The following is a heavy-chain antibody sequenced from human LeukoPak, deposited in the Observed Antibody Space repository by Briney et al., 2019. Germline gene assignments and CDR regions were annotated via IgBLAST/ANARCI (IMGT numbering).Heavy chain of an antibody. CDR2: IIPILGIA. CDR3: ARDEVYGDRDFDF. CDR1: GGTFSSYA. D-gene: IGHD4/OR15-4a*01. Sequence: SVKVSCKASGGTFSSYAISWVRQAPGQGLEWMGRIIPILGIANYAQKFQGRVTMTTDTSTSTAHMELRSLRSDDTAVYYCARDEVYGDRDFDFWGQGTLVTVSS. V-gene: IGHV1-69*04. J-gene: IGHJ4*02.